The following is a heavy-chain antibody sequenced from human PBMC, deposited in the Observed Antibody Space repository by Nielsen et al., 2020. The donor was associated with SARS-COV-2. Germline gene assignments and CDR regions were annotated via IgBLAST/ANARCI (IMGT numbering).Heavy chain of an antibody. CDR3: ARKGGGYYGSGERLSYYYYGMDV. CDR2: ISDSGAYT. Sequence: GGSLRLSCAASGFTFSNPWMNWVRQAPGKGLEWLSYISDSGAYTNYADSVKGRFTISRDNAKNSLFLQMNSLSADDTAVYYCARKGGGYYGSGERLSYYYYGMDVWGQGTTVTVSS. D-gene: IGHD3-10*01. CDR1: GFTFSNPW. V-gene: IGHV3-11*03. J-gene: IGHJ6*02.